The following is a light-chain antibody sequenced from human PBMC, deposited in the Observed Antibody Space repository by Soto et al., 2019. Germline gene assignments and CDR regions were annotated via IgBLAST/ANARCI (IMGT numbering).Light chain of an antibody. Sequence: DIQMTQSPSSLSASVGDRVTITCRASQGISNYLAWYQQIPGKVPKLLISAPSPLQSGVPSRFSGSGSGTDFPITISRLPPEDVATYYCQKYTNVPAFGGGTKVEIK. CDR2: APS. J-gene: IGKJ4*01. V-gene: IGKV1-27*01. CDR3: QKYTNVPA. CDR1: QGISNY.